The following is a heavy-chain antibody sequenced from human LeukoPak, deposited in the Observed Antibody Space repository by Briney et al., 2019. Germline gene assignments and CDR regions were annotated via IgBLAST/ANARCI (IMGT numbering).Heavy chain of an antibody. Sequence: SETLSLTCSVSGGSITTSSYYWGWIRQPPEKGLEWIGSIYYTGGTFYSPSLKSRVTISVDTSKNQFSLKLSSVTAADTAVYYCARDRELELQYWGQGTLVTVSS. CDR1: GGSITTSSYY. CDR3: ARDRELELQY. CDR2: IYYTGGT. V-gene: IGHV4-39*02. J-gene: IGHJ4*02. D-gene: IGHD1-7*01.